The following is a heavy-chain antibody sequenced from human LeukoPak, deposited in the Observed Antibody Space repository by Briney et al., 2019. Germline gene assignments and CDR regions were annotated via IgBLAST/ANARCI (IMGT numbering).Heavy chain of an antibody. CDR2: ISYDGSNK. CDR3: ARDLASQGRLYCSSTRCSKGTFDI. V-gene: IGHV3-30*03. CDR1: GFTFSSYG. D-gene: IGHD2-2*01. J-gene: IGHJ3*02. Sequence: PGGSLRLSCAASGFTFSSYGMHWVRQAPGKGLEWGAVISYDGSNKYYADSVKGRFTISRDNSKNTLYLQMNSLRAEDTAVYYCARDLASQGRLYCSSTRCSKGTFDIWGQGTMVTVSS.